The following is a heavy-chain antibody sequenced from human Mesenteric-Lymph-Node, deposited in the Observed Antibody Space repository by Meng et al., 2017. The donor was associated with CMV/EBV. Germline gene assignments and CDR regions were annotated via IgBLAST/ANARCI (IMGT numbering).Heavy chain of an antibody. Sequence: SETLSLTCTVSGGSVSSGSYYWSWIRQPPGKGLEWIGYMFYRESTYYNPSLKGRVTISVDTSKSLFSLRLDSVTAADTAVYYCAGTLYPQRYLNLFDPWGQGTLVTVSS. V-gene: IGHV4-61*03. J-gene: IGHJ5*02. CDR1: GGSVSSGSYY. CDR3: AGTLYPQRYLNLFDP. CDR2: MFYREST. D-gene: IGHD2-2*02.